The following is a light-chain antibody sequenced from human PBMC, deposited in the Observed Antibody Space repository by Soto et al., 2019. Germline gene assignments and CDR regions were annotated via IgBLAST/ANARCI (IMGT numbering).Light chain of an antibody. Sequence: EIVLTQSPGTLSLSPGERATLSCRASQSINNNYLAWYQQKRGQPPRLLIYRASSRATGIPDRFSGSGSGTDFTLTISRLEPEDFAVYYCQQYGGSPRTFGQGTKVEIK. CDR2: RAS. CDR1: QSINNNY. J-gene: IGKJ1*01. CDR3: QQYGGSPRT. V-gene: IGKV3-20*01.